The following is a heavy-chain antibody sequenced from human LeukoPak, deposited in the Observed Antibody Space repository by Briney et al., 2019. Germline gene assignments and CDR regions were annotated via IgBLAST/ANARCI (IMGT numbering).Heavy chain of an antibody. V-gene: IGHV1-2*04. CDR1: GYTFTGYY. J-gene: IGHJ6*02. CDR2: INPNSGGT. Sequence: ASVKVSCKASGYTFTGYYMHWVRQAPGQGLEWMGWINPNSGGTNYAQKFQGWVTMTRDTSISTAYMELSRLRSDDTAVYYCARDEVMWFGEFYGMDVWGQGTTVTVSS. D-gene: IGHD3-10*01. CDR3: ARDEVMWFGEFYGMDV.